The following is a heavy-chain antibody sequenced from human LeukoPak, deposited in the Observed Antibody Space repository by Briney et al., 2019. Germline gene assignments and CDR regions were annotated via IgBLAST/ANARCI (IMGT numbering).Heavy chain of an antibody. J-gene: IGHJ4*02. CDR2: ISGDSGNT. CDR1: VYTFISYG. V-gene: IGHV1-18*01. Sequence: ASVKVSCKASVYTFISYGISWLRQAPGQGLEWMGWISGDSGNTNYAQKLQGRVTMTTDTSATTAYLELRSLRSDDTAIYYCAREDTRRGSRGYFDYWGQGTLVNVSS. CDR3: AREDTRRGSRGYFDY.